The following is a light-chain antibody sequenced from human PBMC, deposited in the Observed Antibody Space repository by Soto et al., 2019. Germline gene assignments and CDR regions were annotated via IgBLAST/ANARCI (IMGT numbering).Light chain of an antibody. CDR2: DVS. V-gene: IGLV2-14*01. J-gene: IGLJ1*01. Sequence: QSALTQPASVSGSPGQSITISCSGTSSDVGGYNYVSWYQQHPGKAPKLMIYDVSNRPSGVSNRFSGSKSGNTASLTISGLQAEDKADYYCSSYTSSSTLVFGTGTKLTVL. CDR3: SSYTSSSTLV. CDR1: SSDVGGYNY.